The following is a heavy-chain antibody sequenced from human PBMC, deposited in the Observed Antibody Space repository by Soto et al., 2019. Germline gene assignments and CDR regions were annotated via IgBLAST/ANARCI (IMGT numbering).Heavy chain of an antibody. V-gene: IGHV4-61*01. CDR1: GGSVSSGSYY. CDR3: AKFENRAYNFDH. D-gene: IGHD1-1*01. J-gene: IGHJ4*02. Sequence: PSETLSLSCTVSGGSVSSGSYYWSWIRQPPGKGLEWIGYIYYSGSTNYNPSLKSRVTISVDTSKNQFSLKLSSVTAADTAGYYWAKFENRAYNFDHWGRGTLVSVSS. CDR2: IYYSGST.